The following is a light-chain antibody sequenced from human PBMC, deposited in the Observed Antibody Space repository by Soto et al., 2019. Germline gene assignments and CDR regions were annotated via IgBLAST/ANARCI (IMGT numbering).Light chain of an antibody. CDR3: QSYDSSHLHVV. J-gene: IGLJ2*01. CDR2: GNS. CDR1: SSNIGAGYD. V-gene: IGLV1-40*01. Sequence: QSVLTQPPSVSGAPGQRVTISCTGSSSNIGAGYDVHWYQQLLGTAPKLLIYGNSNRPSGVPDRFSGSKSGTSASLAITGLQAEDEADYYCQSYDSSHLHVVFGGGTKLTVL.